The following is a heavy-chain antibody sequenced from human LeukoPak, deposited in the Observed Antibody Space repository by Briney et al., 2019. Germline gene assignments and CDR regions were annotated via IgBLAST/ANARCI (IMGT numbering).Heavy chain of an antibody. J-gene: IGHJ4*02. Sequence: GGSLRLSCAASGFTFSSYSMNWVRQAPGKGLEWVSSIISSSSYIYYADSVKGRFTISRDNAKNSLYLQMNSLRAEDTAVYYCARDLNSGWYSLYYFDYWGQGTLVTVSS. CDR1: GFTFSSYS. V-gene: IGHV3-21*01. CDR3: ARDLNSGWYSLYYFDY. D-gene: IGHD6-19*01. CDR2: IISSSSYI.